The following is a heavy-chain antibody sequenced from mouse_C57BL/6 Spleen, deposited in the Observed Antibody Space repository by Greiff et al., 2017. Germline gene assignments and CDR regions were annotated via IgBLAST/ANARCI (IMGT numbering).Heavy chain of an antibody. CDR1: GYTFTSYW. J-gene: IGHJ3*01. Sequence: QVQLQQPGAELVRPGSSVKLSCKASGYTFTSYWMDWVKQRPGQGLEWIGNIYPSDSETHYNQKFKDKATLTVDKSSSTAYMQLSSLTSEDSAVYDCARDTTVPGVFAYWGQGTRVTVSA. V-gene: IGHV1-61*01. D-gene: IGHD1-1*01. CDR3: ARDTTVPGVFAY. CDR2: IYPSDSET.